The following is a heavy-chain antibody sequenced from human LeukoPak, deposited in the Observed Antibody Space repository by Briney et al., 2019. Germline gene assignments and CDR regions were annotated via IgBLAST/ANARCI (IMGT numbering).Heavy chain of an antibody. V-gene: IGHV1-3*01. CDR2: INAGNGNT. CDR3: ARDPGSWYEYNWFDP. Sequence: ASVKVXCKASGYTFTSYAMHWVRQAPGQRLXWMGWINAGNGNTKYSQKFQGRVTITRDTSASTAYMELSSLRSEDTAVYYCARDPGSWYEYNWFDPWGQGTLVTVSS. J-gene: IGHJ5*02. CDR1: GYTFTSYA. D-gene: IGHD6-13*01.